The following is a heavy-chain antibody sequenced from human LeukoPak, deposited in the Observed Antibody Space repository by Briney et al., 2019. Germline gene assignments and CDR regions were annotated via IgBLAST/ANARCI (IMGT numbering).Heavy chain of an antibody. CDR3: AKTLPYSSGWVY. J-gene: IGHJ4*02. D-gene: IGHD6-19*01. CDR2: ISGRGGRT. V-gene: IGHV3-23*01. Sequence: GGTLRFSCAVSGITFRNYAVTWVRHAPGQGLEWGTTISGRGGRTFYADAVKARFSISRDNSKSTVYLQMGSVTSEDTRVYFCAKTLPYSSGWVYWGRGTLVSVP. CDR1: GITFRNYA.